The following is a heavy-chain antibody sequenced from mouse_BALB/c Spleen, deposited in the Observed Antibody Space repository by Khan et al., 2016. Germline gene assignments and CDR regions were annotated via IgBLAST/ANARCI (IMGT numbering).Heavy chain of an antibody. CDR1: GFSLTSCG. CDR3: ARMDDGGGAMDY. Sequence: QMQLEESGPGLVAPSQSLSITCTVSGFSLTSCGVHWVRQPPGKGLEWLVVIWSDGSTPYNSALKSRLSISKDNSKSQVFLKMNSLQTDDPAMYYCARMDDGGGAMDYWGQGTSVTVSS. D-gene: IGHD2-3*01. V-gene: IGHV2-6*02. J-gene: IGHJ4*01. CDR2: IWSDGST.